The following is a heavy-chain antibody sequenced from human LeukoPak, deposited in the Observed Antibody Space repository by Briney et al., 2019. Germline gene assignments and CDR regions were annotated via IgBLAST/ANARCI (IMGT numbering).Heavy chain of an antibody. V-gene: IGHV4-59*11. CDR2: IYYSGST. CDR1: GGSISSHY. CDR3: ARVGEYQLLSYFDY. D-gene: IGHD2-2*01. J-gene: IGHJ4*02. Sequence: KPSETLSLTCTVSGGSISSHYWSWIRQPPGKGLEWIGYIYYSGSTNYNPSLKSRVTISVDTSKNQFSLKLSSVTAADTAVYYCARVGEYQLLSYFDYWGQGTLVTVSS.